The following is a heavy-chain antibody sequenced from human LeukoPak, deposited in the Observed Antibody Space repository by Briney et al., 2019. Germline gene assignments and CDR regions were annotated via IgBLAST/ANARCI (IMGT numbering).Heavy chain of an antibody. CDR2: ISAYNDDT. CDR1: GYTSTSYG. D-gene: IGHD3-10*01. J-gene: IGHJ6*02. Sequence: ASVKVSCKASGYTSTSYGISWVRQAPGQGLEWMGWISAYNDDTIYAQKFQGRVTMTTDTSTSTAYMELRSLRSDDTAVYYCARNSGNSYFYYAMDVWGQGTTVTVSS. V-gene: IGHV1-18*01. CDR3: ARNSGNSYFYYAMDV.